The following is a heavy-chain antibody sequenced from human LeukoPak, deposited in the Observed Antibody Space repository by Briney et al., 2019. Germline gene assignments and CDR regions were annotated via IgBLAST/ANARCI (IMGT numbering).Heavy chain of an antibody. Sequence: GASVKVSCKASGFTNTNSSVQWVRQARGQRPEWIGWIVVGTGKTNYAQRLQERVTITRDMSTGTVDMELSGLRSEDTAVYYCAATSIRMVQRVIYYGKDVWGQGTTVTVSS. V-gene: IGHV1-58*01. CDR2: IVVGTGKT. CDR1: GFTNTNSS. CDR3: AATSIRMVQRVIYYGKDV. D-gene: IGHD3-10*01. J-gene: IGHJ6*02.